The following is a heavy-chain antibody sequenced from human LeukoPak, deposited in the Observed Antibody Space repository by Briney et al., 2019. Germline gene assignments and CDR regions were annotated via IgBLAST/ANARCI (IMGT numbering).Heavy chain of an antibody. CDR2: ISTYNGNT. CDR3: ARVGSDCSDGNCY. CDR1: GYTLTELS. Sequence: GASVKVSCKVSGYTLTELSMHWVRQAPGEGLEWMGWISTYNGNTNYAQNLQGRVTMTTDTSTNTAYMELRSLTSDDTALYYCARVGSDCSDGNCYWGQGTLVTVSS. D-gene: IGHD2-15*01. V-gene: IGHV1-18*01. J-gene: IGHJ4*02.